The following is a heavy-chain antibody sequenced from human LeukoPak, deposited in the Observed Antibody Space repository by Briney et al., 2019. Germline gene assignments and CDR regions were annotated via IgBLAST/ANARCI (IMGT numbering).Heavy chain of an antibody. J-gene: IGHJ4*02. D-gene: IGHD6-13*01. CDR2: IKQDGSEK. CDR3: ARYGASDYSSSWHFDY. V-gene: IGHV3-7*02. Sequence: PGGSLRLSCAASGFTFSNYWMTWVRQAPGKGLEWVANIKQDGSEKYYVDSVLGRFTLSRDNAKNSLYLQMNSLRAEDTAVYFCARYGASDYSSSWHFDYWGQGTLVTVSS. CDR1: GFTFSNYW.